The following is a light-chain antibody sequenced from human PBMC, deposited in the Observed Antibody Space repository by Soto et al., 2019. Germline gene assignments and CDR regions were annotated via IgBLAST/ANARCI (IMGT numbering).Light chain of an antibody. CDR3: SSYAGSNKVV. CDR2: EVS. J-gene: IGLJ2*01. V-gene: IGLV2-8*01. Sequence: SELTQPPSASVSPGQSVTISCTGTSSDVGGYNYVSWYQQHPGKAPKLMIYEVSKRPSGVPDRFSGSKSGNTASLTVSGLQAEDEADYYCSSYAGSNKVVFGGGTKVTVL. CDR1: SSDVGGYNY.